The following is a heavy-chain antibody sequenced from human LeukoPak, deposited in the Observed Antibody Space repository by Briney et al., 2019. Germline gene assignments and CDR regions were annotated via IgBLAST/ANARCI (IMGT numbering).Heavy chain of an antibody. V-gene: IGHV1-24*01. CDR2: FDPEDGET. CDR1: GFTFNNYV. D-gene: IGHD2-21*02. CDR3: ATAVVVTARFDY. J-gene: IGHJ4*02. Sequence: GGSLRLSCAASGFTFNNYVMSWVRQAPGTGLEWMGGFDPEDGETIYAQKFQGRVTITEDTSTDTAYMELSSLRSEDTAVYYCATAVVVTARFDYWGQGTLVTVSS.